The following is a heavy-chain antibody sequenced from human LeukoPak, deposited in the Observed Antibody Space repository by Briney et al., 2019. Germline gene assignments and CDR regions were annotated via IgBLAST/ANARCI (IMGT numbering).Heavy chain of an antibody. Sequence: SETLSLTCTVSGGSISGYYWTWIRQPPGQGLEWIAYIHSNGYTNYNPSLRSRVTISVDPSKNQFSLTVTPLTAADTAIYYCAQRQGPMSGTYDYFDPWGQGALVTVSS. CDR3: AQRQGPMSGTYDYFDP. CDR1: GGSISGYY. CDR2: IHSNGYT. V-gene: IGHV4-4*09. J-gene: IGHJ5*02. D-gene: IGHD1-26*01.